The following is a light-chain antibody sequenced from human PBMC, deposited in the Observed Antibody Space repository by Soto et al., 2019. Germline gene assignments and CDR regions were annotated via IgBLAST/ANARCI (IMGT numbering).Light chain of an antibody. J-gene: IGKJ4*01. V-gene: IGKV4-1*01. CDR1: QSVLYSSNNKNY. Sequence: DIVMTQSPDSLAVSLGERATINCKSSQSVLYSSNNKNYLAWYQQKPGQPPKLVIYWASTRESGVPDRFSGSGAGTDFTLNLSSLQAEDVSVYYCQRYYSIPLTFGGGTKVEIQ. CDR3: QRYYSIPLT. CDR2: WAS.